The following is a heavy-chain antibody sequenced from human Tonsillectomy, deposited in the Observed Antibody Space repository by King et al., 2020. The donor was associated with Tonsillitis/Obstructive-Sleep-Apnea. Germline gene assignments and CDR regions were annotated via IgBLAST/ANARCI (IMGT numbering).Heavy chain of an antibody. D-gene: IGHD3-9*01. CDR1: GLTVSTNY. CDR2: ISSGGNT. CDR3: ARDLTGTPGY. Sequence: VQLVESGGGLVQPGGSLRLSCAASGLTVSTNYMTWVRQAPGKGLEWVAVISSGGNTYYADSVKGRFTISRHNFQNTLYLQMNSLRAEDTAVYYCARDLTGTPGYWGQGTLVTVSS. J-gene: IGHJ4*02. V-gene: IGHV3-53*04.